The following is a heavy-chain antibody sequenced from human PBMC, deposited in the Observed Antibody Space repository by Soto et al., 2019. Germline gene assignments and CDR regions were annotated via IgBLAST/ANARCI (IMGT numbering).Heavy chain of an antibody. CDR3: ARDTPPRHSWFYFDY. D-gene: IGHD6-13*01. J-gene: IGHJ4*02. CDR2: ISSSSSTI. CDR1: GFTFSSYS. Sequence: EVQLVESGGGLVQPGGSLRLSCAASGFTFSSYSMNWVRQALGKGLEWVSYISSSSSTIYYADCVKGRFTISRDNAKNSLYLQMNSLRDEDTAVYYCARDTPPRHSWFYFDYWGQGTLVTVSS. V-gene: IGHV3-48*02.